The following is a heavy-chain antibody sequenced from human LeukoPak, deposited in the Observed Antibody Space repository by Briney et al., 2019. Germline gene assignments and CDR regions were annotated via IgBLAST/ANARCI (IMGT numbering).Heavy chain of an antibody. CDR1: GFTFSSYS. CDR2: ISSSSSYI. D-gene: IGHD5-18*01. Sequence: GGSLRLSCAASGFTFSSYSMNWVRQAPGKGLEWVSSISSSSSYIYYADSVKGRFTISRDNAKNSLYLQMNSLRAEDTAVYYCARERSGYSHGYLYYYYGMDVWGQGTTVTVSS. V-gene: IGHV3-21*01. CDR3: ARERSGYSHGYLYYYYGMDV. J-gene: IGHJ6*02.